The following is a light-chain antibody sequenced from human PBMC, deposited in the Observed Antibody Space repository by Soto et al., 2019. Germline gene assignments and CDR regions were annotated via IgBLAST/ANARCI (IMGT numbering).Light chain of an antibody. Sequence: CTGTSSDVGGYNYVSWYQQHPGKAPKLMIYDVSNRPSGVSNRFSGSKSGNTASLIVSGLQAEDEADYYCSSYTSSSTLVVFGGGTKLTVL. V-gene: IGLV2-14*04. CDR2: DVS. CDR1: SSDVGGYNY. CDR3: SSYTSSSTLVV. J-gene: IGLJ2*01.